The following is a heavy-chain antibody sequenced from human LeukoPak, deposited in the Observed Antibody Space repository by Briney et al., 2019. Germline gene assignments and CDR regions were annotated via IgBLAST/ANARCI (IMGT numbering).Heavy chain of an antibody. V-gene: IGHV4-59*08. D-gene: IGHD3-3*01. CDR3: ARADQFFGAPMEVSYYYYMDV. J-gene: IGHJ6*03. Sequence: SETLSLTCSVSGGSISNYYWSWIRQPPGKGLEWIGYIYYSGSTNYNPSLKSRVTISVDTSKNQFSLKLSSVTAADTAVYYCARADQFFGAPMEVSYYYYMDVWGKGTTVTVSS. CDR2: IYYSGST. CDR1: GGSISNYY.